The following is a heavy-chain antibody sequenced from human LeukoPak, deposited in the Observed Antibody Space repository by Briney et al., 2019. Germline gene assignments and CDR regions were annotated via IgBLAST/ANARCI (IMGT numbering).Heavy chain of an antibody. Sequence: GRSLRLSCAASVFTFSSYGMHWVRQAPSKGLEWVALIWYDGTNKYYADSVKGRFTISRDNSKNTLYLQMNSQRVEDTAVYYCAKPPDGYNSGAFGYWGQGTLVTVSS. CDR3: AKPPDGYNSGAFGY. CDR2: IWYDGTNK. J-gene: IGHJ4*02. D-gene: IGHD5-24*01. CDR1: VFTFSSYG. V-gene: IGHV3-33*06.